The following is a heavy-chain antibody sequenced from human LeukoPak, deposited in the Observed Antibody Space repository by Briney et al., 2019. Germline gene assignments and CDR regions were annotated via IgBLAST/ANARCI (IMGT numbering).Heavy chain of an antibody. D-gene: IGHD6-13*01. Sequence: PGGSLRLSCSASGFTFSSYAMHWVRQAPGKGLEYVSAISSNGGSTYYADSVKGRFTISRDNSKNTLYLQMSSLRAEDTAVYYCALGGGSWQNNWFDPWGQGTLVTVSS. CDR3: ALGGGSWQNNWFDP. CDR1: GFTFSSYA. J-gene: IGHJ5*02. V-gene: IGHV3-64D*06. CDR2: ISSNGGST.